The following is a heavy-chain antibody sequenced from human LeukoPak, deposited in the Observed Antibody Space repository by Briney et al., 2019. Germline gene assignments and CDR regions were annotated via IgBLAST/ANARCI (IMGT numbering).Heavy chain of an antibody. V-gene: IGHV1-8*01. Sequence: GASVKVSCKASGYTFTSYDTNWVRQATGQGLEWMGWMNPNSGNTGYAQKFQGRVTMTRNTSISTAYMELSSLRSEDTAVYYCARASRYSSSWYAYWGQGTLVTVSS. CDR1: GYTFTSYD. CDR3: ARASRYSSSWYAY. J-gene: IGHJ4*02. D-gene: IGHD6-13*01. CDR2: MNPNSGNT.